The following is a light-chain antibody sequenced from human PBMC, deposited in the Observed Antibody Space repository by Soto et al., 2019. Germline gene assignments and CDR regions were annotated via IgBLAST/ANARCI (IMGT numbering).Light chain of an antibody. V-gene: IGLV2-18*02. CDR3: TSFAPGRIYV. J-gene: IGLJ1*01. Sequence: QSVLIQPPSVSGSPGQSVTISCTGTSSDVGSYDYVSWYQQHPGTVPKPMIYNVNTRPSGVPDRFSGSKSGNTASLTISGLQAEDEGDYYCTSFAPGRIYVFGSGTKVTVL. CDR2: NVN. CDR1: SSDVGSYDY.